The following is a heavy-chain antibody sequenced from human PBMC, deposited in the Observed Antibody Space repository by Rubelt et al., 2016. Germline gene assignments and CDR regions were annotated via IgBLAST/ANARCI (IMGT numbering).Heavy chain of an antibody. CDR2: IIPILGIA. D-gene: IGHD1-7*01. CDR3: ARDGWNYSQYYMDV. J-gene: IGHJ6*03. Sequence: QVQLVQSGAEVKKPGSSVKVSCKASGGTFSSYAISWVRQAPGQGLEWMGRIIPILGIANYAQKFQGRVTITADKSTSTAYMELSSLRSEDTAVYYCARDGWNYSQYYMDVWGKGTTVTVSS. V-gene: IGHV1-69*04. CDR1: GGTFSSYA.